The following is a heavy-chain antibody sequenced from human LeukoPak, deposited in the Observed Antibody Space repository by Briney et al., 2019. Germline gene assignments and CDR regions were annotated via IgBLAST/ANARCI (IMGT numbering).Heavy chain of an antibody. Sequence: GGSLRLSCAASGFTVSSNYMSWVRQAPGKGLEWVSVIYSGSSTYYADSVKGRFTISRDNSKNTLYLQMNSLRAEDTAVYYCARGSSNYYYYYMDVWGKGTTVTVSS. CDR1: GFTVSSNY. CDR3: ARGSSNYYYYYMDV. CDR2: IYSGSST. V-gene: IGHV3-53*01. J-gene: IGHJ6*03. D-gene: IGHD6-19*01.